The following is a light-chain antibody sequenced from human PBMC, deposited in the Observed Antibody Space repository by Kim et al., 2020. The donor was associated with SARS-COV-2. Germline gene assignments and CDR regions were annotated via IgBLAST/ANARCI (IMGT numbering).Light chain of an antibody. CDR3: QVWDGSNDYVV. CDR2: YDS. CDR1: NIGTKN. V-gene: IGLV3-21*04. Sequence: SYELTQPPSVSVAPGKTARISCGGNNIGTKNVHWYQQKPGQAPILVISYDSDRPSGIPERFSGSKSGNTATLTIRRVEGGDEADYYCQVWDGSNDYVVFG. J-gene: IGLJ3*02.